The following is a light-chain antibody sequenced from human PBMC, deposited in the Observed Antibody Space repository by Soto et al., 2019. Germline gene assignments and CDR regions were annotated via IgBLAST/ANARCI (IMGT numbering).Light chain of an antibody. CDR3: QQSYSTPT. J-gene: IGKJ2*01. V-gene: IGKV1-9*01. CDR2: AAS. Sequence: IQMTQSPSSLSASVGDRVTITCRASQGISNYLAWYQQKPGKAPKLLIYAASTLQSGVPLRFSGSGSGIEFTLTISSLQPEDFATYYCQQSYSTPTFGQGTKVDIK. CDR1: QGISNY.